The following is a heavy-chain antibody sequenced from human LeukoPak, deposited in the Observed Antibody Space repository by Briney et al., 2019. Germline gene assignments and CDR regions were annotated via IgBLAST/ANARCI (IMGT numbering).Heavy chain of an antibody. D-gene: IGHD3-3*01. V-gene: IGHV3-21*01. Sequence: GGSLRLSCAASGFTFSSYSMNWVRQAPGKGLEWVSSISSSSSYIYYADSVKGRFTISRDNAKNSLYLQMNSLRAEDTAVYYCARDVRGDFWSGYYTSDWGQGTLVTVSS. CDR2: ISSSSSYI. CDR1: GFTFSSYS. J-gene: IGHJ4*02. CDR3: ARDVRGDFWSGYYTSD.